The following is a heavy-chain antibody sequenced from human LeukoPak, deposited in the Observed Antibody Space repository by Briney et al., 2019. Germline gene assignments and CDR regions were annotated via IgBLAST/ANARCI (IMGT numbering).Heavy chain of an antibody. D-gene: IGHD1-1*01. CDR2: TYYRSKWCN. Sequence: SQNLSLTCAISGDRVYSSSGAWNWIRQSPSRGLEWLGRTYYRSKWCNDYAVSVKSRLTINPDTSKNQFSLHLNSVTPEDTAVYYCASGVRGTTASFDSWGQGTLVTVSS. CDR1: GDRVYSSSGA. J-gene: IGHJ4*02. CDR3: ASGVRGTTASFDS. V-gene: IGHV6-1*01.